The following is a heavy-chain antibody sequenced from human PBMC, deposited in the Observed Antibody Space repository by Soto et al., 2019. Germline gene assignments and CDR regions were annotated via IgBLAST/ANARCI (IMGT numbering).Heavy chain of an antibody. J-gene: IGHJ5*02. V-gene: IGHV4-31*03. CDR1: GGSINSVNSY. CDR2: VFHTGPS. Sequence: LSLTCTVSGGSINSVNSYWSWIRQHPGRGLEWIGHVFHTGPSYYNPSLKSRVSISLDTSQNQVSLKLDSVTAADTAVYYCARDHATCTGTTCYFAGNWFDPWGQGTLVTVSS. D-gene: IGHD2-8*02. CDR3: ARDHATCTGTTCYFAGNWFDP.